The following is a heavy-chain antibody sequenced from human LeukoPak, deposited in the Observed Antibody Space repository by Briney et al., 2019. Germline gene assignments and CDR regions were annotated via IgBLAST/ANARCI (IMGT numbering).Heavy chain of an antibody. J-gene: IGHJ4*02. D-gene: IGHD6-19*01. CDR1: GFTFSDYN. CDR2: ISRSGSTK. Sequence: PGGSLRLSCAASGFTFSDYNMRWIRQAPGKGLEWVSSISRSGSTKYYADSVKGRFTISRDNAKNSLFPQMNSLRAEDTAVYYCASGYSSGSSHWGQGTLVTVSS. CDR3: ASGYSSGSSH. V-gene: IGHV3-11*04.